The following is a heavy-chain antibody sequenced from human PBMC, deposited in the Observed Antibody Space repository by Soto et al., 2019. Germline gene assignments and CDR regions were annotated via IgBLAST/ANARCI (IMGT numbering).Heavy chain of an antibody. D-gene: IGHD3-3*01. V-gene: IGHV3-48*02. CDR2: ISTSGATR. CDR3: ARFFGSGFDY. J-gene: IGHJ4*02. Sequence: EVPLVESGGGLVQPGRSLRLSCVASGFTFSTDSMNWVRQAPGKGLEWVAHISTSGATRYYPASVKGRFTISRDNAKTSLYLQLASLRNEETAVYYFARFFGSGFDYWGQGTLVTVSS. CDR1: GFTFSTDS.